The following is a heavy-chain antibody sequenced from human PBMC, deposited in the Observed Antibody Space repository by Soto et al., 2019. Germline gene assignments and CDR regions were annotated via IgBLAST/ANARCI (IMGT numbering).Heavy chain of an antibody. CDR2: IYYSGST. CDR3: ARACDSSGLEAKPYYFDY. CDR1: GGSISSGGYS. Sequence: QVQLQESGPGLVKPSQTLSLTCTVSGGSISSGGYSWSWIRQHPGKGLEWIGYIYYSGSTYYNPSLKSRDTQSLDTSKNLFFLKLSSVTAADTAVYYCARACDSSGLEAKPYYFDYWGQGTLVTVSS. D-gene: IGHD3-22*01. V-gene: IGHV4-31*03. J-gene: IGHJ4*02.